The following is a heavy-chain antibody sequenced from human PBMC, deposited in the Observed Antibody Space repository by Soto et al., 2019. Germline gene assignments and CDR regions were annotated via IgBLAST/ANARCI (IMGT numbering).Heavy chain of an antibody. CDR3: ARDLEGWTRAVVPAAMYGWFDP. Sequence: GVSLRLSCAASGFTFSSYAMHWVRQAPGKGLEWVAVISYDGSNKYYADSVKGRFTISRDNSKNTLYLQMNSLRAEDTAVYYCARDLEGWTRAVVPAAMYGWFDPWGQGTLVTVSS. D-gene: IGHD2-2*01. J-gene: IGHJ5*02. V-gene: IGHV3-30-3*01. CDR1: GFTFSSYA. CDR2: ISYDGSNK.